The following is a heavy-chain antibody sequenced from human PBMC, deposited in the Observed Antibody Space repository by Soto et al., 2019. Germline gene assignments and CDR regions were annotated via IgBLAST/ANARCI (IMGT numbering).Heavy chain of an antibody. Sequence: QVQLVQSGAEVKKPGSSVKVSCKASGGTFSSYAISWVRQAPGQGLEGMGGIIHIFGTANYAQKFQGRVTIAAAEPTSTAYKELSSLRSEETAGYYCEGDSRPGGFDYWGQGTLVTVSS. CDR1: GGTFSSYA. CDR3: EGDSRPGGFDY. J-gene: IGHJ4*02. V-gene: IGHV1-69*12. CDR2: IIHIFGTA. D-gene: IGHD3-10*01.